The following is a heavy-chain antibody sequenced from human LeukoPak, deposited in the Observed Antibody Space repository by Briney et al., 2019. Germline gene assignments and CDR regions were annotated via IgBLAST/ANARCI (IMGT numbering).Heavy chain of an antibody. CDR1: GRSISSGPYY. D-gene: IGHD3-22*01. CDR2: IYYGENT. J-gene: IGHJ4*02. CDR3: ARRDDSSGYHKIFDY. Sequence: SETLSLTCTVSGRSISSGPYYWGWIRQPPGKGLEWIGNIYYGENTYYNPSLKSRVTISIDTSKNQFYLKLSSLTAADTAVYYCARRDDSSGYHKIFDYWGPGTLVTVSS. V-gene: IGHV4-39*01.